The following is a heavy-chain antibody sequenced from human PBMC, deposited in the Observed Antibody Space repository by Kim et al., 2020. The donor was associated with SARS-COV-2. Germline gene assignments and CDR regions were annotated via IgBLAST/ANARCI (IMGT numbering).Heavy chain of an antibody. D-gene: IGHD1-26*01. CDR3: AKGFSGGYFGYDY. CDR2: ISYDGSNK. J-gene: IGHJ4*02. Sequence: GGSLRLSCAASGFTFNTYGMHWVRQAPGKGLEWVAVISYDGSNKYYADSVKGRFTISRDNSKNTLYLQMNSLRIEDTAVYYCAKGFSGGYFGYDYWGQGTLVTVSS. CDR1: GFTFNTYG. V-gene: IGHV3-30*18.